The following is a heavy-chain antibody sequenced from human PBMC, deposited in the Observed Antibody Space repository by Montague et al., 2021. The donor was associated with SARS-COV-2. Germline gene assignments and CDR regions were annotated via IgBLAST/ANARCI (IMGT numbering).Heavy chain of an antibody. D-gene: IGHD4-17*01. CDR2: IYTSGRT. Sequence: TLSLTCSVSGDSIGSGGYYWSWIRRAAGVGLEWIGRIYTSGRTDYTPSLINRVIISLDTSKNQFSLKLSSLTTADTGVYYCARAPDDYGTFGYWGQGIPVIVSS. V-gene: IGHV4-61*02. CDR1: GDSIGSGGYY. CDR3: ARAPDDYGTFGY. J-gene: IGHJ4*02.